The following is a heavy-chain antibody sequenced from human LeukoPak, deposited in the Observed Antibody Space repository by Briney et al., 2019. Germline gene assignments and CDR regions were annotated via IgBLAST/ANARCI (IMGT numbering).Heavy chain of an antibody. D-gene: IGHD6-13*01. CDR2: MNPNSGNT. J-gene: IGHJ5*02. CDR1: GYTFTSYD. V-gene: IGHV1-8*01. CDR3: ARGGDSSSWYEFDP. Sequence: EASVKVSCKASGYTFTSYDINWVRQATGQGLEWMGWMNPNSGNTGYAQKFQGRVTMTRNTSISTAYVELSSLRSEDTAVYYCARGGDSSSWYEFDPWGQGTLVTVSS.